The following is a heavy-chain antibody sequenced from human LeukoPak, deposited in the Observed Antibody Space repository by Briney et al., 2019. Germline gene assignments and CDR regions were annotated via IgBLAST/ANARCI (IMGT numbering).Heavy chain of an antibody. J-gene: IGHJ4*02. Sequence: GESLKISCKGSGYSFTRNWIGWVRQMRGKGLEWMGMINPGDSDTRYSPSFQGQVTISVDKSISTAYLQWSSLKASDTAIYYCARHPYDSSGYYDYWGQGTLVTVSS. CDR2: INPGDSDT. D-gene: IGHD3-22*01. CDR1: GYSFTRNW. V-gene: IGHV5-51*01. CDR3: ARHPYDSSGYYDY.